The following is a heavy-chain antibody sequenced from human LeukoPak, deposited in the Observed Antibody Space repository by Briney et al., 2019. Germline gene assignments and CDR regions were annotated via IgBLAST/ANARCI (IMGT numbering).Heavy chain of an antibody. J-gene: IGHJ6*03. V-gene: IGHV3-48*04. CDR2: ISTTSTTK. CDR1: GFTFSSYS. CDR3: ARDNDYYYYHMDV. Sequence: GGSLRLSCAASGFTFSSYSMKWVRQAPGKGLEWVSCISTTSTTKYYADSVKGRFTISRDNAKNSLYLQMNSLRAEDTAVYYCARDNDYYYYHMDVWGNGTTVTVSS.